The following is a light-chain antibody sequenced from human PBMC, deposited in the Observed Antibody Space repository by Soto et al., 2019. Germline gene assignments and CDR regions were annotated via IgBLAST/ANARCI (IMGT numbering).Light chain of an antibody. CDR3: QSYGTSLSGLYV. V-gene: IGLV1-40*01. CDR2: DSN. J-gene: IGLJ1*01. CDR1: SSNIGAGRE. Sequence: QSVLTQPPSVSGAPGQRVIISCTGSSSNIGAGREVHWYRQFPGEAPKFLISDSNHRPSGVPDRFSVSKSGASASLAITGLRAEDEGDYFCQSYGTSLSGLYVFGTGTKVTVL.